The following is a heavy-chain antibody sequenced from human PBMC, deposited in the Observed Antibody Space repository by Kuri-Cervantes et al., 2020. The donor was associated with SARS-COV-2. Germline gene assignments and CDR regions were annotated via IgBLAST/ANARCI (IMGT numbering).Heavy chain of an antibody. V-gene: IGHV4-30-2*02. Sequence: SCTVSGGSISSGGYYWSWIRQPPGKGLEWIGYIYHSGSTYYNPSLKSRVTISVDTSKNQFSLKLSSVTAADTAVYYCARALWSGYCTFDIWGQETMVTVSS. J-gene: IGHJ3*02. CDR3: ARALWSGYCTFDI. CDR1: GGSISSGGYY. CDR2: IYHSGST. D-gene: IGHD3-3*01.